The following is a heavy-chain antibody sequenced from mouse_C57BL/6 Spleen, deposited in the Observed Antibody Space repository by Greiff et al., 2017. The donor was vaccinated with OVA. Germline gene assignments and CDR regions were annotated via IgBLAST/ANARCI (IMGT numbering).Heavy chain of an antibody. D-gene: IGHD2-1*01. CDR1: GYTFTSYW. CDR3: ARRYYGNYVDY. J-gene: IGHJ2*01. CDR2: IDPSDSYT. V-gene: IGHV1-69*01. Sequence: QVQLQQPGAELVMPGASVKLSCKASGYTFTSYWMHWVKQRPGQGLEWIGEIDPSDSYTNYNQKFKGKSTLTVDKSSSTAYMQLSSLTSEDSAVFYCARRYYGNYVDYWGQGTTLTVSS.